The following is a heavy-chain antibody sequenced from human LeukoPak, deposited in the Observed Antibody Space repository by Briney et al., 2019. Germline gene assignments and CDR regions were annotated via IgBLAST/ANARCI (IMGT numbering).Heavy chain of an antibody. J-gene: IGHJ3*02. Sequence: SVKVSCKASGYAFTGYYMHWVRQAPGQGLEWMGGIIPIFGTANYAQKFQGRVTITTDESTSTAYMELSSLRSEDTAVYYCARDGGGWRGAFDIWGQGTMVTVSS. V-gene: IGHV1-69*05. CDR1: GYAFTGYY. D-gene: IGHD3-16*01. CDR2: IIPIFGTA. CDR3: ARDGGGWRGAFDI.